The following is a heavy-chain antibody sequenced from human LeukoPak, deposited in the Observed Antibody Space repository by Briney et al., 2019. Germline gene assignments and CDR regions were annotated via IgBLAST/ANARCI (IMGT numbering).Heavy chain of an antibody. J-gene: IGHJ4*02. Sequence: NTDGSSTSYADSVKGRFTISRDSAKNTLYLQMNSLRAEDTAVYYCAREYSSSWYPLYYFDYWGQGTLVTVSS. D-gene: IGHD6-13*01. V-gene: IGHV3-74*01. CDR2: NTDGSST. CDR3: AREYSSSWYPLYYFDY.